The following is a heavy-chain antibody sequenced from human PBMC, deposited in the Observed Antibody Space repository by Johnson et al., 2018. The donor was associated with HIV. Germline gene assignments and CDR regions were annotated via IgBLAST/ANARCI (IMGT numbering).Heavy chain of an antibody. CDR3: ARDGRGLDAFDI. D-gene: IGHD3/OR15-3a*01. CDR2: ISGSGSTI. V-gene: IGHV3-11*04. Sequence: VQLVESGGGLFKPGGSLRLSCAASEFILSDYYMSWVRQAPEKGLEWISYISGSGSTIYYADSVKGRFTIYRDTAKNSLYLQMNSLRDVDTAVYYCARDGRGLDAFDIWGQGTMVTVSS. J-gene: IGHJ3*02. CDR1: EFILSDYY.